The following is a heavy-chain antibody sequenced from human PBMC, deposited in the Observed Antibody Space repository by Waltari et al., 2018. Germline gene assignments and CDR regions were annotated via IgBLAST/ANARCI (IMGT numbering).Heavy chain of an antibody. D-gene: IGHD5-18*01. CDR2: IYTSGGT. Sequence: QVQLQQWGAGLLKPSETLSLTCAVYGGSFSGYYWSWIRQPPGKGLEWIGRIYTSGGTNYHPSLKRRVTMSVDTSKNQFSLKLSSVTAADTAVYYCARSRGYSYGYFDYWGQGTLVTVSS. J-gene: IGHJ4*02. V-gene: IGHV4-59*10. CDR1: GGSFSGYY. CDR3: ARSRGYSYGYFDY.